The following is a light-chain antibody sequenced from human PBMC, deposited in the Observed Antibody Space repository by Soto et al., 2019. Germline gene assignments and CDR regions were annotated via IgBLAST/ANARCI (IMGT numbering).Light chain of an antibody. CDR3: QQIHSTSSYT. J-gene: IGKJ2*01. Sequence: DIQMTQSPSSLSASVGDRVTITCRASQNIRNYLNWYQQRPGKTPNLLVYAASNLRGGVPSRFSGSGSGTVFTLTISTLPPADFAPYYCQQIHSTSSYTFGQGTRVDI. CDR1: QNIRNY. CDR2: AAS. V-gene: IGKV1-39*01.